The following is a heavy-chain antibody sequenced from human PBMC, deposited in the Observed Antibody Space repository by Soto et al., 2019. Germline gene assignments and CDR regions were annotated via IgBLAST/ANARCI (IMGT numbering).Heavy chain of an antibody. J-gene: IGHJ4*02. V-gene: IGHV3-30*18. CDR2: ISYDGSNK. D-gene: IGHD6-13*01. CDR1: GFTFSSYG. CDR3: AKDFSSTPAY. Sequence: GGSLRLSCAASGFTFSSYGMHWVRQAPGKGLEWVAVISYDGSNKYYADSVKGRFTISRDNSKNTLYLQMNSLRAEDTAVYYCAKDFSSTPAYWGQGTLVTVSS.